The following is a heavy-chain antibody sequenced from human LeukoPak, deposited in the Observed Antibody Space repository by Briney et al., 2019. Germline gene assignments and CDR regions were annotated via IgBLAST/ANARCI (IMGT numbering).Heavy chain of an antibody. J-gene: IGHJ4*02. Sequence: GGSLRLSCAASGFTFSSYTMSWVRQAPGEGLEWLSAINNRGSSTYYAGSVKDRFTISRDNSENTLYLQMNSLTVDDTAVYYCAKGTEYSEDYWGQGTLVTVSS. V-gene: IGHV3-23*01. D-gene: IGHD6-6*01. CDR1: GFTFSSYT. CDR2: INNRGSST. CDR3: AKGTEYSEDY.